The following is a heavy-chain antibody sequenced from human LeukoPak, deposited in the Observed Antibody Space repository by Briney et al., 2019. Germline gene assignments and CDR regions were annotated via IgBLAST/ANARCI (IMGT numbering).Heavy chain of an antibody. J-gene: IGHJ4*02. CDR3: ARSPESIAAAGY. D-gene: IGHD6-13*01. Sequence: ASVKVSCKASGYTFTGYYMHWVRQAPGQGLEWMGWINPNSGGTNYAQKFQGRVTMTRDTSISTAYMELSRLRSDDTAVYYCARSPESIAAAGYWGQGTLVTVSS. V-gene: IGHV1-2*02. CDR1: GYTFTGYY. CDR2: INPNSGGT.